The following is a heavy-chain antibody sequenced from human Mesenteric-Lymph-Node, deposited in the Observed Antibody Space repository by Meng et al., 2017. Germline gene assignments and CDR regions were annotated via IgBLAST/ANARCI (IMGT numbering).Heavy chain of an antibody. V-gene: IGHV4-34*01. CDR2: INHSGST. J-gene: IGHJ4*02. CDR3: ARGFLSFVRVFDY. CDR1: GGSFSGYY. Sequence: QVQLQHGGGGLLKPSGTLSPTCAVYGGSFSGYYWSWIRQPPGKGLEWIGEINHSGSTNYNPPLKSRVTISVDTSKNQFSLKLSSVTAADTAVYYCARGFLSFVRVFDYWGQGTLVTVSS. D-gene: IGHD2/OR15-2a*01.